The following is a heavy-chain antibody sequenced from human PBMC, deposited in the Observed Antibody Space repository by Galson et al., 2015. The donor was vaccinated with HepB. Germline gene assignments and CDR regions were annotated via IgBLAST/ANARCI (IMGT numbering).Heavy chain of an antibody. CDR1: GFSFSNYW. Sequence: SLRLSCAASGFSFSNYWMTWVRQAPRKGLEWVANIKEDGSEKHYVDSVKGRFIISRDNAKNSLYLQMNSLRAEDTAVYYCARAEPPAAGNVYWGQGIQVTVSS. V-gene: IGHV3-7*03. J-gene: IGHJ4*02. CDR2: IKEDGSEK. D-gene: IGHD6-13*01. CDR3: ARAEPPAAGNVY.